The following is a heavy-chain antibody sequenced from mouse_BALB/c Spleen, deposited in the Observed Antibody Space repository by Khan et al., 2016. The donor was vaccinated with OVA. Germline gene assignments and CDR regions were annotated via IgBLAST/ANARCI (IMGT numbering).Heavy chain of an antibody. Sequence: VQLVESGPAMVAPSQSLSITCTVSGFSLTSYGVHWVRQPPGKGLEWLGVIWAGGSTNYNSALMSRLRISKDNSKSQVFLKMNSLQTDDTAMYXCARYNGNYGWYFDVWGAGTTVTVSS. CDR1: GFSLTSYG. CDR2: IWAGGST. V-gene: IGHV2-9*02. J-gene: IGHJ1*01. CDR3: ARYNGNYGWYFDV. D-gene: IGHD2-1*01.